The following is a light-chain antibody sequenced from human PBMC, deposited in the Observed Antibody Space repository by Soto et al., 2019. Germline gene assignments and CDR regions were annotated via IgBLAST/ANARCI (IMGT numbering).Light chain of an antibody. CDR3: AAWDDSLNGPV. CDR2: SYN. Sequence: QSVLTQPPSASGIPGQRVAMFCSGSSSNIGRNTVNWYQQLPGTAPRLLIYSYNQRPSGVPDRFSGSKSGTSASLAISGLQSEDEAHYYCAAWDDSLNGPVFGGGTQLTVL. V-gene: IGLV1-44*01. CDR1: SSNIGRNT. J-gene: IGLJ3*02.